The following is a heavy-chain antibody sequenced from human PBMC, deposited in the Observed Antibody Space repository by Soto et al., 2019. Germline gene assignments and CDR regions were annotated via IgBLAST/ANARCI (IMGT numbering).Heavy chain of an antibody. V-gene: IGHV3-48*01. J-gene: IGHJ5*02. Sequence: PGGSLILSCAACGFTFSSDSMYWLRQAPGKGLEWVSYISSSSSTIYYADSVKGRFTISRDNAKNSLYLQMNSLRAEDTAVYYCARHPERIAEIGWFDPWGPGTLVTVSS. D-gene: IGHD6-13*01. CDR3: ARHPERIAEIGWFDP. CDR2: ISSSSSTI. CDR1: GFTFSSDS.